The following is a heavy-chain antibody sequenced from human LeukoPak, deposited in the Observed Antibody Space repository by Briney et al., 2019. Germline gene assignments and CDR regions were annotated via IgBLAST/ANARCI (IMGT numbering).Heavy chain of an antibody. Sequence: GGSLRLSCASSGFTFDDYAMHWVRQTPGKGLEWVSLISGDGGSTYYADSVKGRFTIPRDNRKNSLYLQMNSLRTEDTALYYRANDTIPYDRSYHHPDVSGKGTPVTVS. D-gene: IGHD1-14*01. CDR1: GFTFDDYA. CDR2: ISGDGGST. CDR3: ANDTIPYDRSYHHPDV. J-gene: IGHJ6*03. V-gene: IGHV3-43*02.